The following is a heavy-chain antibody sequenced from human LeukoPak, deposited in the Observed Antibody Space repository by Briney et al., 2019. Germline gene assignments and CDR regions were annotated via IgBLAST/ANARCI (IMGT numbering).Heavy chain of an antibody. V-gene: IGHV1-2*02. J-gene: IGHJ4*02. CDR1: GYTFTGYY. CDR3: AKELTFLWPSPFDY. D-gene: IGHD2/OR15-2a*01. Sequence: ASVKVSCKASGYTFTGYYMHWVRQAPGQGLEWMGWINPNSGGTNYAQKFQGRVTMTRDTSISTAYMELSRLRSDDTAVYYCAKELTFLWPSPFDYWGQGTLVTVSS. CDR2: INPNSGGT.